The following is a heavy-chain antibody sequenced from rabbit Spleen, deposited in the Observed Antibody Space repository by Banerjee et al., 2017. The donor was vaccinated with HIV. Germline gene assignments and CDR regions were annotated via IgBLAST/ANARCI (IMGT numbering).Heavy chain of an antibody. CDR3: ARDSGSSFSSYGMDL. CDR1: GVSFSSNYY. V-gene: IGHV1S40*01. CDR2: IDSGSSGFT. D-gene: IGHD8-1*01. Sequence: QSLEESGGGLVQPEGSLTLTCTASGVSFSSNYYMCWVRQAPGKGLEWIACIDSGSSGFTYFATWAKGRFTISKTSSTTVTLQMTSLTAADTATYFCARDSGSSFSSYGMDLLGPGTLVTVS. J-gene: IGHJ6*01.